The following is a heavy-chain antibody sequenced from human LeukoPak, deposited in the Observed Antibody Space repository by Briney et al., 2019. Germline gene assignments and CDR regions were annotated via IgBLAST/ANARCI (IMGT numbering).Heavy chain of an antibody. Sequence: PSETLSLTCAVSGYPISSGYYWGWIRQPPGKGLEWVGSFYHGDNTYYNPSLKTRVTISVDTSKNQFSLTLNSVTVADTAVYYCARCFINYDSSGNHAFDVWGPGTVVTVSS. CDR3: ARCFINYDSSGNHAFDV. J-gene: IGHJ3*01. V-gene: IGHV4-38-2*01. CDR2: FYHGDNT. CDR1: GYPISSGYY. D-gene: IGHD3-22*01.